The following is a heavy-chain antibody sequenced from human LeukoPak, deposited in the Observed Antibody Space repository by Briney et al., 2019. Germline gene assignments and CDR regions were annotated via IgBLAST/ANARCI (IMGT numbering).Heavy chain of an antibody. D-gene: IGHD3-10*01. Sequence: GGSLRLSCAASGFTFSSYWMSWVRQAPGKGLEWVANIKQDGSEKYYVDSVKGRFTISRDNAKNSLYLQMNSLRAEDTAVYYCARDLVILSWDYYGSVVTRWGQGTLVTVSS. CDR1: GFTFSSYW. J-gene: IGHJ4*02. V-gene: IGHV3-7*01. CDR2: IKQDGSEK. CDR3: ARDLVILSWDYYGSVVTR.